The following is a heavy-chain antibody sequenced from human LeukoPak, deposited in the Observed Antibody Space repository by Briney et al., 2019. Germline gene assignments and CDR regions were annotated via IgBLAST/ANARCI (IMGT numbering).Heavy chain of an antibody. Sequence: PEGSLRLSCIASGFTFNSYWMSWVRQSPGKGLEWVANIKQDGSEKYYVDSVKGRFTISRDNAKNSLYLQMNSLRAEDTAVYYCARDPRYYSDLYYFDYWGQGSLVTVSS. J-gene: IGHJ4*02. V-gene: IGHV3-7*01. CDR2: IKQDGSEK. D-gene: IGHD3-22*01. CDR1: GFTFNSYW. CDR3: ARDPRYYSDLYYFDY.